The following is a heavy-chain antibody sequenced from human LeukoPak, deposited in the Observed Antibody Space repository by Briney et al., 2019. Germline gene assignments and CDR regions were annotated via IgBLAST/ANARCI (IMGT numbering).Heavy chain of an antibody. V-gene: IGHV4-59*08. J-gene: IGHJ4*02. CDR3: ARLSSSWFDY. D-gene: IGHD6-13*01. CDR1: GGSISSYY. Sequence: KSSETLSLTCTVSGGSISSYYWSWIRQPPGKGLEWIGYIYYSGSTNYNPSLKSRVTISVDTSKNQFSLKLSSVTAADTAVYYCARLSSSWFDYWGQGTLVTVSS. CDR2: IYYSGST.